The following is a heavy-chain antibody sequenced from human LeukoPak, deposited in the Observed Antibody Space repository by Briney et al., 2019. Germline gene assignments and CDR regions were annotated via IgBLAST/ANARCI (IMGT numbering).Heavy chain of an antibody. CDR3: ARTHDSSAYGWFDP. Sequence: SETLSLTCTVSGGSIRSSSYYWGWLRQPPGKGREWIVTITYSGITYYNPSLERRVTISVDTSKNPLSLKLSSATAADMAVYYCARTHDSSAYGWFDPWGQGSLVTVYS. D-gene: IGHD3-22*01. CDR2: ITYSGIT. CDR1: GGSIRSSSYY. V-gene: IGHV4-39*07. J-gene: IGHJ5*02.